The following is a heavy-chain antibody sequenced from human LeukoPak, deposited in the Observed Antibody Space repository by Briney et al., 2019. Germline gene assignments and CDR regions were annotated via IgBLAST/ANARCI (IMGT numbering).Heavy chain of an antibody. J-gene: IGHJ4*02. D-gene: IGHD3-9*01. V-gene: IGHV3-30*04. CDR2: ISYDGSNK. Sequence: GGSLRLSCAASGFTFSSYAMHWVRQAPGKGLEWVAVISYDGSNKYYADSVKGRFTISRDNSKNTLYLQMNSLRAEDTAVYYCARDGTRGHYDILTGYYNPFDYWGQGTLVTVSS. CDR1: GFTFSSYA. CDR3: ARDGTRGHYDILTGYYNPFDY.